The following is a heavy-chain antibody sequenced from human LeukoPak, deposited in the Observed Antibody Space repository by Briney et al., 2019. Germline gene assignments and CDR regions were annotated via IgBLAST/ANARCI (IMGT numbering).Heavy chain of an antibody. CDR2: IYNDGRT. CDR1: GFTVNNKY. CDR3: AKGLYSNWFDP. J-gene: IGHJ5*02. Sequence: GGSLRLSCAASGFTVNNKYMTWVRQAPGKGLEWVSLIYNDGRTYYADSVKGRCTISRDNLKNVLYLQMNSLRAEDTAVYYCAKGLYSNWFDPWGQGTLVTVSS. D-gene: IGHD1-26*01. V-gene: IGHV3-53*01.